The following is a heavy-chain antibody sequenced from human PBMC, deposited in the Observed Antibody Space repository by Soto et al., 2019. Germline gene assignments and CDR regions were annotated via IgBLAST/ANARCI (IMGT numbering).Heavy chain of an antibody. CDR2: INYSGST. V-gene: IGHV4-34*01. Sequence: SETLSLTCAVYGGSFSGYYWSWIRQPPGKGLEWIGEINYSGSTNYNPSLKSRVTISVDTSKNQFSLKLSSVTAADTAVYYCARHAYGDYDFDYWGQGTLVTSPQ. D-gene: IGHD4-17*01. CDR1: GGSFSGYY. J-gene: IGHJ4*02. CDR3: ARHAYGDYDFDY.